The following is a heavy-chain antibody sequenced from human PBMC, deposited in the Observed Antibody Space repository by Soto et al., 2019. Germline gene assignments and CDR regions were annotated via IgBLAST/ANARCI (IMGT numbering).Heavy chain of an antibody. D-gene: IGHD5-18*01. V-gene: IGHV4-59*01. Sequence: PSETLSLTCAVYGGSISSYYWSWIRQPPGKGLEWIGYIYYSGSTNYNPALKSRVTISVDTSKNQFSLKLSSVTAADTAVYYCARNIGYTSGATHYRGQGALGTVSS. CDR2: IYYSGST. J-gene: IGHJ4*02. CDR3: ARNIGYTSGATHY. CDR1: GGSISSYY.